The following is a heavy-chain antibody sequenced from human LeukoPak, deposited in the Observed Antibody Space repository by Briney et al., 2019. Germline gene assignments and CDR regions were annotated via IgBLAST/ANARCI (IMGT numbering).Heavy chain of an antibody. D-gene: IGHD6-13*01. Sequence: PSETLSLTCAVSGGSISSSNWWCWVRQPPGKGLEWIGEIYHSGSTNYNTSLKSRVTISVDKSKNQFSLKLSSVTAAATAVYYCAREKVSSSWYNWFDPWGQGTLVTVSS. CDR1: GGSISSSNW. CDR2: IYHSGST. J-gene: IGHJ5*02. V-gene: IGHV4-4*02. CDR3: AREKVSSSWYNWFDP.